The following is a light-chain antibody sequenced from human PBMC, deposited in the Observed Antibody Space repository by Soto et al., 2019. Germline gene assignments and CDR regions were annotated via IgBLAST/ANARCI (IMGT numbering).Light chain of an antibody. CDR3: QQYGGSSWT. J-gene: IGKJ1*01. Sequence: EIVLTQSPGTLSLSPGERATLSCRASQSVSSSVLAWYQQKPGQDPRLLLYGASSRATGNPDRLSGSGSGTDFTLTISTLEPEDSAMYHCQQYGGSSWTFGQGTKVEIK. CDR2: GAS. V-gene: IGKV3-20*01. CDR1: QSVSSSV.